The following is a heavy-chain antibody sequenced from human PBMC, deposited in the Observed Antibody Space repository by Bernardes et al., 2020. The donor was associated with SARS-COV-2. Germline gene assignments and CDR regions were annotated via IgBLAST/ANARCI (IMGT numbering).Heavy chain of an antibody. V-gene: IGHV4-59*01. CDR2: IYYSGST. Sequence: SETLSLTCAVSGGPISSYYWSWIRQPPGKGLEWIGFIYYSGSTNYNPSLKSRVTISVDTSKNQFSLKLSSVTAADTALYYCAKDGYCTSIGCRASWFDPWGQGTLVTVSS. D-gene: IGHD2-2*01. J-gene: IGHJ5*02. CDR1: GGPISSYY. CDR3: AKDGYCTSIGCRASWFDP.